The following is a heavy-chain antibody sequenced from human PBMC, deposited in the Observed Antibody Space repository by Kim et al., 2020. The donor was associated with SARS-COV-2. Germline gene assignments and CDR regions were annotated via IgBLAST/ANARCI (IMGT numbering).Heavy chain of an antibody. Sequence: SVKVSCKASGGTFSSYAISWVRQAPGQGLEWMGGIIPIFGTANYAQKFQGRVTITADESTSTAYMELSSLRSEDTAVYYCASLGEGVATIASDRDYWGQGTLVTVSS. CDR3: ASLGEGVATIASDRDY. J-gene: IGHJ4*02. D-gene: IGHD5-12*01. CDR1: GGTFSSYA. CDR2: IIPIFGTA. V-gene: IGHV1-69*13.